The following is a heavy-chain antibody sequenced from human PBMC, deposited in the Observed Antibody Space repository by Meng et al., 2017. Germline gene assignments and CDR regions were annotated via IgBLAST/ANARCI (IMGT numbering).Heavy chain of an antibody. CDR2: IYYSGST. CDR1: GGSVSSGSYY. Sequence: QAQLQESGPGLVRPSETLSLTCTVSGGSVSSGSYYWSWIRQPPGKGLEWIGYIYYSGSTNYNPSLKSRVTISVDTSKNQFSLKLSSVTAADTAVYYCARGLTYYYDSSGYYFDYWGQGTLVTVSS. J-gene: IGHJ4*02. V-gene: IGHV4-61*01. CDR3: ARGLTYYYDSSGYYFDY. D-gene: IGHD3-22*01.